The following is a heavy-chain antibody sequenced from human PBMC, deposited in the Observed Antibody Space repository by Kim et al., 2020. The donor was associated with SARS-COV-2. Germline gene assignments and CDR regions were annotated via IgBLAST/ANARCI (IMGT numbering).Heavy chain of an antibody. D-gene: IGHD3-22*01. Sequence: GGSLRLSCSASGFTFIDYYMSWIRQAPGKGLGWVSYISSSGNTIYYADSVKGRFTISRDNAKNSLYWQMNSLRAEYTAVYYCARDSYYYDNSGYYKDWGQGTLVTVSS. CDR3: ARDSYYYDNSGYYKD. V-gene: IGHV3-11*04. CDR1: GFTFIDYY. J-gene: IGHJ4*02. CDR2: ISSSGNTI.